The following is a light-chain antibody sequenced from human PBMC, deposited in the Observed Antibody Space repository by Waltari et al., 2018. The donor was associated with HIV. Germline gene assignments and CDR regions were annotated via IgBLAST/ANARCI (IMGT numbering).Light chain of an antibody. CDR2: EVS. Sequence: QSALTQSPSASGSPGQSVTISCTGTSSDVGGYNYVSWSQQHPGKAPKLMIYEVSKRPSGVPDRFSGSKSGNTASLTVSGLQAEDEADDYCSSYAGSNNFEVVFGGGTKLTVL. V-gene: IGLV2-8*01. CDR3: SSYAGSNNFEVV. J-gene: IGLJ2*01. CDR1: SSDVGGYNY.